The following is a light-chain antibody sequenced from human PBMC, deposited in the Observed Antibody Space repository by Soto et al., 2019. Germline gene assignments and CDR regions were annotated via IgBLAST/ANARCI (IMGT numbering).Light chain of an antibody. Sequence: DIQMTQSPSTLSASVGDRATITCRASQSISSWLAWYQQTRGKAPKLXIYKASSLASGVPSRFSGSGSGTDFTLTISSLQPEDVATDYCQKYNSATITFGQGTRLEIK. J-gene: IGKJ5*01. V-gene: IGKV1-5*03. CDR1: QSISSW. CDR3: QKYNSATIT. CDR2: KAS.